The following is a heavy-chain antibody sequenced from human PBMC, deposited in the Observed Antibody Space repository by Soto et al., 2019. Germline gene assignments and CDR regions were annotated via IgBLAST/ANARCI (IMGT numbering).Heavy chain of an antibody. CDR2: IYSGGST. CDR1: GFTVSSNY. Sequence: GGSLRLSCAASGFTVSSNYMSWVRQAPGKGLEWVSVIYSGGSTYYADSVKGRFTISRDNSKNTLYLQMNSLRAEDTAVYYCAGNVDTAMDPFSYWGQGTLVTVSS. J-gene: IGHJ4*02. D-gene: IGHD5-18*01. CDR3: AGNVDTAMDPFSY. V-gene: IGHV3-53*01.